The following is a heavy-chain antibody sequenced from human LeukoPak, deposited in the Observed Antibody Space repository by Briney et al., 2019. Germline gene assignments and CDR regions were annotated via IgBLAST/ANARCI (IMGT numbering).Heavy chain of an antibody. CDR1: GGSISSSSYY. CDR2: IYYSGST. D-gene: IGHD3-10*01. CDR3: VRRGSGSYYSAPIDY. J-gene: IGHJ4*02. Sequence: SETLSLTCTVSGGSISSSSYYWGWIRQLPGKGLEWIGSIYYSGSTYYNPSLKSRVTISVDTSKNQFSLKLSSVTAADTAVYYCVRRGSGSYYSAPIDYWGQGTLVTVSS. V-gene: IGHV4-39*01.